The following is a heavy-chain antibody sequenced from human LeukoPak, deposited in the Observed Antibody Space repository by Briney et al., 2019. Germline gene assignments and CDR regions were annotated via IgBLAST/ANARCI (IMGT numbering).Heavy chain of an antibody. J-gene: IGHJ5*02. CDR2: IYHSGST. Sequence: SETLSLTCAVSGVSISSGGYSWSWIRQPPGKGLEWIGYIYHSGSTYYNPSLKSRVTISVDWSKNQFSLKLSSVTAADTAVYYCARGKYYYGSGSYFGWFDPWGQGTLVTVSS. CDR3: ARGKYYYGSGSYFGWFDP. V-gene: IGHV4-30-2*01. CDR1: GVSISSGGYS. D-gene: IGHD3-10*01.